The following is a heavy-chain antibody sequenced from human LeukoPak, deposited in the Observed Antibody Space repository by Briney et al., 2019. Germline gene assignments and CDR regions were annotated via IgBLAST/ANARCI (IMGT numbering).Heavy chain of an antibody. V-gene: IGHV4-4*07. J-gene: IGHJ4*02. Sequence: PSETPSLICTVSGVSISHYYWTWIRQPAGGGLEWIGRIDTSGSTNYNPSLQSRVTMSSDTSNNQFSLNLMSVDATDTAVYYCARGQWQIDYWGQGVLVTVSP. D-gene: IGHD6-19*01. CDR3: ARGQWQIDY. CDR2: IDTSGST. CDR1: GVSISHYY.